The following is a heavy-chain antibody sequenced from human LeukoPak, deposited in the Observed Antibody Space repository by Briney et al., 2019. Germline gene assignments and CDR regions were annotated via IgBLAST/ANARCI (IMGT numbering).Heavy chain of an antibody. V-gene: IGHV3-30*02. Sequence: GGSLRLSCAASGFTFINYGMHWVRQAPGKGLEWVAFIRYDGSNKYYADSVKGRFTISRDNSKNTLYLQMNSLRAEDTAVYYCAKDLMLSIAAAGTIDYWGQGTLVTVSS. J-gene: IGHJ4*02. D-gene: IGHD6-13*01. CDR2: IRYDGSNK. CDR3: AKDLMLSIAAAGTIDY. CDR1: GFTFINYG.